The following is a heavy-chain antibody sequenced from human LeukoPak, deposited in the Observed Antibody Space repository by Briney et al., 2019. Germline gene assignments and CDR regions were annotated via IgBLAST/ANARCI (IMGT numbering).Heavy chain of an antibody. CDR1: GGSISSNY. CDR3: ARQIYYDRSGYFYFN. Sequence: SETLSLTCTVSGGSISSNYWGWIRQPPGKGLECIGIMSYSGSTYYNPSLKSRVTMSVDTSKNHFSLKLSSVTAADTAVYYCARQIYYDRSGYFYFNWGQGTLVTVSS. CDR2: MSYSGST. V-gene: IGHV4-39*01. D-gene: IGHD3-22*01. J-gene: IGHJ4*02.